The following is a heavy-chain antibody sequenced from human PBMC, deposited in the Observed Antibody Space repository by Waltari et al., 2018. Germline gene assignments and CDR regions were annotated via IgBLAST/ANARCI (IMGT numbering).Heavy chain of an antibody. CDR1: GGSISTNYN. CDR3: GRIAFGDEGGYFQY. J-gene: IGHJ1*01. CDR2: MQYRGST. Sequence: QLQLPESGPGLVKPSETLYLPCTVSGGSISTNYNWGWIRQPPGKGLEWLGNMQYRGSTFYNPSLESRVTISLDTWKNQFSLRLSSVGAADTAVYFCGRIAFGDEGGYFQYWGQGTLVTVSS. V-gene: IGHV4-39*01. D-gene: IGHD4-17*01.